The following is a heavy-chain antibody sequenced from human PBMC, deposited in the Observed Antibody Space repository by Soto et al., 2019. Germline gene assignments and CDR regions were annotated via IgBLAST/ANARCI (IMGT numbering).Heavy chain of an antibody. D-gene: IGHD3-3*01. Sequence: SETLSLTCAVYGGSFSGYYWSWIRQPPGKGLEWIGEINHSGSTNYNPSLKSRVTISVDTSKNQFSLKLSSVTAADTAVYYCATRGFWSGYFYMDVWGKGTTVTVSS. CDR3: ATRGFWSGYFYMDV. CDR1: GGSFSGYY. J-gene: IGHJ6*03. V-gene: IGHV4-34*01. CDR2: INHSGST.